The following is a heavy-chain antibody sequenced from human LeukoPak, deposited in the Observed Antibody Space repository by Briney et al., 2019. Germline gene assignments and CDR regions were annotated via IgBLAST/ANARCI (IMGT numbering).Heavy chain of an antibody. J-gene: IGHJ6*02. Sequence: PSETLSLTCTVSGGSISSYYWSWIRQPPGKGLEWIGYIYYSGSTNYNPSLKSRVTISADTSKNQFSLKLSSVTAADTAVYYCARVPGDYGMDVWGQGTTVTVSS. V-gene: IGHV4-59*08. CDR2: IYYSGST. CDR1: GGSISSYY. CDR3: ARVPGDYGMDV.